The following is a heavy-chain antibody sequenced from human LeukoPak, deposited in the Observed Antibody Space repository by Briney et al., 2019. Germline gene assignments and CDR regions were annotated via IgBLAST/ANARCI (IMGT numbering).Heavy chain of an antibody. CDR1: GYTFTGYY. CDR3: ARILSGYYGSGSYRHTGVDY. D-gene: IGHD3-10*01. CDR2: INPNSGGT. Sequence: SVKVSCKASGYTFTGYYMHWVRQAPGQGLEWMGWINPNSGGTNYAQKFQGRVTMTRDTSISTACMELSRLRSDDTAVYYCARILSGYYGSGSYRHTGVDYWGQGTLVTVSS. V-gene: IGHV1-2*02. J-gene: IGHJ4*02.